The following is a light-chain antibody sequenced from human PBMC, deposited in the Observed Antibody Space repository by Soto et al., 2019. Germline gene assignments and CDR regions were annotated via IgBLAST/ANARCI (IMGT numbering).Light chain of an antibody. Sequence: EIVLTQSPATLSLSPGERATLSCRASQSVSNYLAWYQQKPGQAPRLLISGASNRATGIPDRFSGSGSGTDFTLIINRLEPEDVAIYYCQQYGGSPRITFGQGTRLEIK. CDR3: QQYGGSPRIT. CDR1: QSVSNY. J-gene: IGKJ5*01. V-gene: IGKV3-20*01. CDR2: GAS.